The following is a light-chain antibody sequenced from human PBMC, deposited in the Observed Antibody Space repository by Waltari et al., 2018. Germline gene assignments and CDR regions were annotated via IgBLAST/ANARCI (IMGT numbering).Light chain of an antibody. CDR1: HGLSFTSHHKNY. CDR3: QQYYNTPYT. Sequence: DIVMTQSPDSLAVSLGETATISCKSSHGLSFTSHHKNYLAWYQQKPGQPPKLLLYWASTRESGVPDRFSGSGSGTDFTLTIFSLQAEDVAVYYCQQYYNTPYTFGRGTKVEI. CDR2: WAS. J-gene: IGKJ2*01. V-gene: IGKV4-1*01.